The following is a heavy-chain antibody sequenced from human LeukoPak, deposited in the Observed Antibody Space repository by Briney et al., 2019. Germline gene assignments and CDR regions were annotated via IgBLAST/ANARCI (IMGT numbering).Heavy chain of an antibody. Sequence: PSETLSLTCTVSGGSISSYYWSWIRQPPGKGLEWIGCIYYSGSTNYNPSLKSRVTISVDTSKNQFSLKLSSVTAADTAVYYCARDNDYGGNYGLGYWGQGTLVTVSS. V-gene: IGHV4-59*12. CDR1: GGSISSYY. D-gene: IGHD4-23*01. CDR3: ARDNDYGGNYGLGY. J-gene: IGHJ4*02. CDR2: IYYSGST.